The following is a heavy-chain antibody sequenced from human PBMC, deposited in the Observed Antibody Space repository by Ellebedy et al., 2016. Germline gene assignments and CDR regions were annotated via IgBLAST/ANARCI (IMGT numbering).Heavy chain of an antibody. CDR3: AREERIVVVPAAINDYYYYYMDV. D-gene: IGHD2-2*01. V-gene: IGHV3-21*01. CDR2: ISSSSSYI. Sequence: GESLKISCAASGFTFSSYSMNWVRQAPGKGLEWVSSISSSSSYIYYADSVKGQFTISRDNAKNSLYLQMNSLRAEDTAVYYCAREERIVVVPAAINDYYYYYMDVWGKGTTVTVSS. J-gene: IGHJ6*03. CDR1: GFTFSSYS.